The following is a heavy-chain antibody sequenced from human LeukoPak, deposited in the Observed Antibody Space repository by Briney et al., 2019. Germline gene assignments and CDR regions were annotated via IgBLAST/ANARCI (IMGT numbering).Heavy chain of an antibody. Sequence: ASETLSLTCTVSGGSVSSGSYYWSWIRQPPGKGLEWIGYIYYSGSTNYNPSLKSRVTISVDTSKNQFSLKLSSVTAADTAVYYCARDQVVPAAMLVYYGMDVWGKGTTVTVSS. J-gene: IGHJ6*04. CDR3: ARDQVVPAAMLVYYGMDV. CDR2: IYYSGST. D-gene: IGHD2-2*01. V-gene: IGHV4-61*01. CDR1: GGSVSSGSYY.